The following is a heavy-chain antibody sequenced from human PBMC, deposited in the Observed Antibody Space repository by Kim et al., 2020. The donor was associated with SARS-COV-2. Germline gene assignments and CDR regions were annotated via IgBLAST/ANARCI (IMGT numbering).Heavy chain of an antibody. J-gene: IGHJ6*02. CDR3: AKARGVAATGPPYYYYYGMDV. Sequence: GGSLRLSCAASGFTFSSYAMSWVRQAPGKGLEWVSAISGSGGSTYYADSVKGRFTISRDNSKNTLYLQMNSLRAEDTAVYYCAKARGVAATGPPYYYYYGMDVWGQGTTVTVSS. CDR1: GFTFSSYA. CDR2: ISGSGGST. D-gene: IGHD2-15*01. V-gene: IGHV3-23*01.